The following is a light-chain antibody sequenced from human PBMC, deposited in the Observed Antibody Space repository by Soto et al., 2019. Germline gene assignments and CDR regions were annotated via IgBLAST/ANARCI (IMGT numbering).Light chain of an antibody. V-gene: IGKV1-39*01. Sequence: DIQMTQSPSSLSASVGDRVTITCRASQSISTYLNWYQQRLGKAPKLLMYSASRLQSGVSSRSSGSGSGTDFTLSISSMQPEDFANYYCQQSYTSPYTFGQGTKVDIK. CDR1: QSISTY. CDR3: QQSYTSPYT. CDR2: SAS. J-gene: IGKJ2*01.